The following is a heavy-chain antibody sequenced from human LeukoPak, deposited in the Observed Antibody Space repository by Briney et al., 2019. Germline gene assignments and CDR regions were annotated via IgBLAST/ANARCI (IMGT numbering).Heavy chain of an antibody. D-gene: IGHD2-2*01. CDR3: ARDRRLEDIVVVPAAIKDY. Sequence: GGSLRLSCAASGFTFSSYAMHWVRQAPGKGLEWVAVISYDGSNKYYADSVKGRFTISRDNSKNTLYLQMNSLRAEDTAVYYCARDRRLEDIVVVPAAIKDYWGQGTLVTVSS. V-gene: IGHV3-30-3*01. CDR1: GFTFSSYA. J-gene: IGHJ4*02. CDR2: ISYDGSNK.